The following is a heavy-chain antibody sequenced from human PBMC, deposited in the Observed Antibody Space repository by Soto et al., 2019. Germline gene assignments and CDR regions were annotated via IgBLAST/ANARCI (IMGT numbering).Heavy chain of an antibody. V-gene: IGHV1-69*02. CDR1: GGTFSSYT. CDR2: IIPILGIS. D-gene: IGHD5-12*01. CDR3: ARGIGSGYDYKY. Sequence: SVKVSCKASGGTFSSYTISWVRQAPGQGLEWMGRIIPILGISNYAQKFQGRVTITADKSTSTAYMELSSLRSEDTAVYYCARGIGSGYDYKYWGQGTLVTVSS. J-gene: IGHJ4*02.